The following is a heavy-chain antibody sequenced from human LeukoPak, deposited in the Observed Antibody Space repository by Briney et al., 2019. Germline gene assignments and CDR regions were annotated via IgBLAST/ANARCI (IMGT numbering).Heavy chain of an antibody. CDR2: ITSGGST. J-gene: IGHJ4*02. D-gene: IGHD6-19*01. CDR1: GFTFSSYA. CDR3: AMYVLLQSEYKSGWFLDD. V-gene: IGHV3-23*01. Sequence: GGSLRLSCAASGFTFSSYAKSWVRQAPGKGLEWVSAITSGGSTYYADSVKGRFTISRDNSKNTLYLQMNSLRAEDTAVYYCAMYVLLQSEYKSGWFLDDWGQGTLVTVSS.